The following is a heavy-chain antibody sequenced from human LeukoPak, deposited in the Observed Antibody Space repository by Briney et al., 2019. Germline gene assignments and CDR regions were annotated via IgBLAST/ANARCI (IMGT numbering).Heavy chain of an antibody. CDR1: GGSISSYY. J-gene: IGHJ5*02. V-gene: IGHV4-4*07. CDR3: AREGSNFVYWFDP. CDR2: IYTSGNT. Sequence: PSETLSLTCIVSGGSISSYYWSWIRQPAGKGLEWIGRIYTSGNTNYNPSLKSRVTISVDTSKSQFSLKLSSVTAADTAVYYCAREGSNFVYWFDPWGQGTLVTVSS. D-gene: IGHD4-11*01.